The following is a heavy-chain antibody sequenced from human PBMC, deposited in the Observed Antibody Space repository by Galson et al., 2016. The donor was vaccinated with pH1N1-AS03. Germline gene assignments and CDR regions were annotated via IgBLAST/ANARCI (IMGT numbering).Heavy chain of an antibody. D-gene: IGHD3-16*02. V-gene: IGHV1-2*02. CDR1: GDTVTAYY. CDR3: ARGYTVWTAFDY. J-gene: IGHJ4*01. Sequence: SVKFSCKASGDTVTAYYIHWVRQAPGQGLEWMGWINPKSGGTKFDQKFQGRVTMTRETTINTLYMELSSLRSDDPAISICARGYTVWTAFDYWGQGTLFTVSS. CDR2: INPKSGGT.